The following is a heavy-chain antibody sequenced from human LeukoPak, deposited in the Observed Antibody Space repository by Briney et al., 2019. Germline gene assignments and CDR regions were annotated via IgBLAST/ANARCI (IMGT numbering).Heavy chain of an antibody. D-gene: IGHD6-19*01. CDR3: AKASSGWSPPDY. J-gene: IGHJ4*02. CDR2: ISGSGGST. V-gene: IGHV3-23*01. CDR1: GFTFSRYA. Sequence: GGSLRPSCAASGFTFSRYAMSWVRQAPGKGLEWVSAISGSGGSTYYADSVKGRFTISRDNSKNTLYLQMNSLRAEDTAVYYCAKASSGWSPPDYWGQGTLVTVSS.